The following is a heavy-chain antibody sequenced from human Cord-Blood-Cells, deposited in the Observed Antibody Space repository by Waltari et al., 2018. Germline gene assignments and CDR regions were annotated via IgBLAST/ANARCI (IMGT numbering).Heavy chain of an antibody. CDR1: VFTFSSYW. V-gene: IGHV3-7*01. J-gene: IGHJ4*02. CDR3: ARPRYNWNFDY. CDR2: IKQDESEK. D-gene: IGHD1-20*01. Sequence: EVQLVESGGGLVQPGGSLRLSCAASVFTFSSYWMRWVRQAPGKGLEWVANIKQDESEKYYVDSVKGRFTISRDNTKNSLYLQMNSLRAEDTAVYYCARPRYNWNFDYWGQGTLVTVSS.